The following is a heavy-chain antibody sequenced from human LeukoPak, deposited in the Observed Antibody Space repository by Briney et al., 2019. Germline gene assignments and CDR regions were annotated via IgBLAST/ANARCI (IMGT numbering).Heavy chain of an antibody. CDR2: IYYSGST. Sequence: SETLSLTCTVSGGSISSYYWSWIRQPPGKGLEWIRYIYYSGSTNYNPSLKSRVTISVDTSKNQFSLKLSSVTAADTAVYYCAREGGLWFGNNWFDPWGQGTLVTVSS. J-gene: IGHJ5*02. CDR3: AREGGLWFGNNWFDP. D-gene: IGHD3-10*01. CDR1: GGSISSYY. V-gene: IGHV4-59*01.